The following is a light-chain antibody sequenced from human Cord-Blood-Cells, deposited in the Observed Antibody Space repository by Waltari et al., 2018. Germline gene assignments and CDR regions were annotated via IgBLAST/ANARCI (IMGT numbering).Light chain of an antibody. V-gene: IGKV3-11*01. J-gene: IGKJ2*01. Sequence: TLSLSPGERATLSCRASQSVSSYLAWYQQKPGQAPRLLIYYASNRATGIPARFSGSGSGTDFTLTISSLEPEDFAVYYCQQRSNWPPYTFGQGTKLEIK. CDR2: YAS. CDR1: QSVSSY. CDR3: QQRSNWPPYT.